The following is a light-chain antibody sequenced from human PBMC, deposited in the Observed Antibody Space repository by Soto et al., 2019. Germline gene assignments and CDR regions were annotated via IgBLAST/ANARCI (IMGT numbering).Light chain of an antibody. CDR1: HSVSNK. J-gene: IGKJ2*01. CDR3: QQYNNWPPMYT. Sequence: EIVLTQSPATLSVSPGEGATLSCRASHSVSNKLAWYQQKVGQAPRLLIYDAYSRATAIPARFSGSGSGTEFTLTISSLQSEDFAVYYCQQYNNWPPMYTFGQGTKMEIK. V-gene: IGKV3-15*01. CDR2: DAY.